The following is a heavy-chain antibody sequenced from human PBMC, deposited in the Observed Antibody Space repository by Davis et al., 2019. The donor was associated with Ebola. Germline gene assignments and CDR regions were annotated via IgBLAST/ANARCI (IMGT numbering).Heavy chain of an antibody. CDR1: GGTFSSYA. V-gene: IGHV1-69*06. CDR2: IIPIFGTA. J-gene: IGHJ4*02. Sequence: AASVKVSCKASGGTFSSYAISWVRQAPGQGLEWMGGIIPIFGTANYAQKFQGRVTITADKSTSTAYMELSSLRSEDTAVYYCARDRCSGGNCYLDGTPPDYWGQGTLVTVSS. CDR3: ARDRCSGGNCYLDGTPPDY. D-gene: IGHD2-15*01.